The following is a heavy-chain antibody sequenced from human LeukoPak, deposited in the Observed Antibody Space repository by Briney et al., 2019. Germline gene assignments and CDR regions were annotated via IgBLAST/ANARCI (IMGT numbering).Heavy chain of an antibody. CDR2: IHHGGSS. V-gene: IGHV4-59*08. CDR1: GDSTSTYY. J-gene: IGHJ3*02. Sequence: SETLSLTCTVSGDSTSTYYLSWVRQPPGKGLEWIGYIHHGGSSVYNPSFRSRVTMSVDMSKNQFSLKLTSVTAADTALYYCANWSAAVDAFDIWGQGTLVTVSS. D-gene: IGHD6-13*01. CDR3: ANWSAAVDAFDI.